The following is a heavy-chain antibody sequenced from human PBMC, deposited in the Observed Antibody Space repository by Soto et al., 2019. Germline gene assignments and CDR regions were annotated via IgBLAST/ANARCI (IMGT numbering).Heavy chain of an antibody. D-gene: IGHD2-8*02. CDR3: TGEVASGY. CDR2: ISRDGSTK. CDR1: GFTFSSKG. J-gene: IGHJ4*02. V-gene: IGHV3-30*03. Sequence: PGGSLRLSCAASGFTFSSKGMHWVRQAPGKGLEWVAVISRDGSTKYYADSVKGRFSISRDSSKNTLYLEMNSLRADDTAVYYCTGEVASGYWGQGTLVTVSS.